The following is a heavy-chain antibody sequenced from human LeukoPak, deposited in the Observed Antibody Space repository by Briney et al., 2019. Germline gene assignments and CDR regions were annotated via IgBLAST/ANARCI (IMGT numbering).Heavy chain of an antibody. CDR3: SRHQIGSLWVGEFLFDY. CDR2: IYYSGST. J-gene: IGHJ4*02. V-gene: IGHV4-39*01. CDR1: GGSISSSSYY. Sequence: SETLSLTCTVSGGSISSSSYYWGWIRQPPGKGLEWIGSIYYSGSTYYNPSLKSRVTISVDPSKNQFSLRPSSVTAPDTAVYYCSRHQIGSLWVGEFLFDYWGQGTLVIVSS. D-gene: IGHD3-10*01.